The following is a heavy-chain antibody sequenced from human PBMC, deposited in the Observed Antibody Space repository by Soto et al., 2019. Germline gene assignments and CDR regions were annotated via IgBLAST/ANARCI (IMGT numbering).Heavy chain of an antibody. Sequence: QVQLVQSGAEVKKPGASVKVSCKASGYTFSSHGISWVRQAPGQGLEWMGWISTYSGISNYAQNFQGRVTMTTETSTRTAYMGLTSLRSEDKAVYYCAINDFGGSEAVDGRGQRTMVTVSS. CDR2: ISTYSGIS. V-gene: IGHV1-18*01. CDR3: AINDFGGSEAVDG. J-gene: IGHJ3*01. CDR1: GYTFSSHG. D-gene: IGHD4-17*01.